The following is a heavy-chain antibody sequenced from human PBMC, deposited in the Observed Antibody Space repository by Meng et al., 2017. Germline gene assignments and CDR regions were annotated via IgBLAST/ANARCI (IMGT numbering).Heavy chain of an antibody. J-gene: IGHJ5*02. CDR2: INSDGSST. V-gene: IGHV3-74*01. Sequence: GESLKISCAASGFTFSSYWMHWVRQAPGKGLVWVSRINSDGSSTSYADSVKGRFTISRDNAKNTLYLQMNSLRAEDTAVYYCAREGHPTSNWFDPWGQGTLVTVSS. CDR3: AREGHPTSNWFDP. CDR1: GFTFSSYW.